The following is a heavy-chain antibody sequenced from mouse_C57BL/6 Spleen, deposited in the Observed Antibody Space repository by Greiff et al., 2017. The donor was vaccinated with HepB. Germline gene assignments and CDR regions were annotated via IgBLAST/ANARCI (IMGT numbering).Heavy chain of an antibody. CDR2: IYPGDGDT. V-gene: IGHV1-80*01. J-gene: IGHJ4*01. CDR1: GYAFSSYW. Sequence: VQLQQSGAELVKPGASVKISCKASGYAFSSYWMNWVKQRPGKGLEWIGQIYPGDGDTNYNGKFKGKATLTADKSSSTAYMQLSSLTSEDSAFYVCARVWIRGYYAMDYWGQGTSVTVSS. CDR3: ARVWIRGYYAMDY.